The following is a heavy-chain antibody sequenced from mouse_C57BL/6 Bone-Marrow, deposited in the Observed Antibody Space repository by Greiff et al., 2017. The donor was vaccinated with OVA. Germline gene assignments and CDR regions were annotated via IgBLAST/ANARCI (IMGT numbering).Heavy chain of an antibody. D-gene: IGHD2-4*01. Sequence: EVQLQQSGPELVKPGASVKISCKASGYSFTGYYMNWVKQSPEKSLEWIGEINPSTGGTTYNQKFKAKATLTVDKSSSTAYMQLKSLTSEDSAVYYCARTNYYDYDGAWFAYWGQGTLVTVSA. CDR3: ARTNYYDYDGAWFAY. V-gene: IGHV1-42*01. CDR1: GYSFTGYY. J-gene: IGHJ3*01. CDR2: INPSTGGT.